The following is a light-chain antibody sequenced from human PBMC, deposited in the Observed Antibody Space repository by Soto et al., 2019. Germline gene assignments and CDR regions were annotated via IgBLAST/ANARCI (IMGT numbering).Light chain of an antibody. CDR2: KAS. CDR1: QTISSW. J-gene: IGKJ1*01. CDR3: QHYNSYSEA. Sequence: DIEMTQSPSTLSGSVGDRVTINCRASQTISSWLAWYQQKPGKPPKLLIYKASTLTSGVPSRFRGSGSGTEFTLTISSLQPDDFETYYCQHYNSYSEAFGQGTKVDIK. V-gene: IGKV1-5*03.